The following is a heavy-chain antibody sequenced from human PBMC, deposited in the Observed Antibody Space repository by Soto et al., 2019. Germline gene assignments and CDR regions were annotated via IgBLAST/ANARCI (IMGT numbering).Heavy chain of an antibody. J-gene: IGHJ4*02. CDR2: ISYDGSNK. CDR3: ARGGIAVAGTARPDY. Sequence: QVQLVESGGGVVQPGRSLRLSCAASGFTFSSYAMHWVRQAPGKGLEWVAVISYDGSNKYYADSVKGRFTITRDNSKNTLHLQMNSLRDEDTAVYYCARGGIAVAGTARPDYWGQGTLVTVSS. D-gene: IGHD6-19*01. V-gene: IGHV3-30-3*01. CDR1: GFTFSSYA.